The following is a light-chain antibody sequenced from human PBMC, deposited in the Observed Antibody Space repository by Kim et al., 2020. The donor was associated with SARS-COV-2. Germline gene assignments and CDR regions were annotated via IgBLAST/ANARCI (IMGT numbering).Light chain of an antibody. V-gene: IGLV7-46*01. Sequence: GWPVHRTCGPIPVPVTSGNFTYWFQQKPGQAPKTLIFETDKKFSWTPARFSGSLLGVKAALTLSDAQPDDEADYYCLISYSGAGGVFGSGTKVTVL. CDR1: PVPVTSGNF. CDR3: LISYSGAGGV. J-gene: IGLJ1*01. CDR2: ETD.